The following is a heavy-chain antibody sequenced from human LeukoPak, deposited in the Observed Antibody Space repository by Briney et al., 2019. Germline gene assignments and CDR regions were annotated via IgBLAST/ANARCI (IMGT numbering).Heavy chain of an antibody. J-gene: IGHJ4*02. CDR3: VKDLHSGWSFDY. Sequence: PGGSLRLTCAASGFTFNNFGLHWVRQAPGKGLEWVAFISYDGSDKNCVDSVQGRFTISRDNFKNTLYLQMNSLRVDDTAVYYCVKDLHSGWSFDYWGQGTLVTVSS. V-gene: IGHV3-30*02. D-gene: IGHD6-19*01. CDR1: GFTFNNFG. CDR2: ISYDGSDK.